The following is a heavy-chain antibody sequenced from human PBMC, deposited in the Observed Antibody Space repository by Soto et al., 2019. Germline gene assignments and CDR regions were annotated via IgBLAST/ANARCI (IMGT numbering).Heavy chain of an antibody. Sequence: SETLSLTCAVSGYSISSGYYWGWIRQPPGKGLEWIGSIYHSGSTYYNPSLKSRVTISVDTSKNQFSLKLSSVTVADTAVYYCARGPLGGGGGYYYYGMDVWGQGTTVTVSS. D-gene: IGHD3-16*01. V-gene: IGHV4-38-2*01. CDR2: IYHSGST. CDR1: GYSISSGYY. J-gene: IGHJ6*02. CDR3: ARGPLGGGGGYYYYGMDV.